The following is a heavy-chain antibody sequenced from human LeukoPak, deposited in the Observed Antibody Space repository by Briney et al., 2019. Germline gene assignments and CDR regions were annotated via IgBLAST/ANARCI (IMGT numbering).Heavy chain of an antibody. D-gene: IGHD6-25*01. CDR3: ATPSGGY. V-gene: IGHV3-66*04. J-gene: IGHJ4*02. CDR2: IYSDGNT. Sequence: GGSLRLSCAASGFTVSSNYMSWVRQAPGKGLEWVSVIYSDGNTYYADSVKGRFTISRDNSKNKVYLQMNSLRAEDTAVYYCATPSGGYWGQGTLVTVSS. CDR1: GFTVSSNY.